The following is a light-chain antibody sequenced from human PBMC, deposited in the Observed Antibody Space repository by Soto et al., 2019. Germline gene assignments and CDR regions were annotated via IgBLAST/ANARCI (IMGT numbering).Light chain of an antibody. CDR3: QQYENYYT. V-gene: IGKV1-5*03. J-gene: IGKJ1*01. CDR1: QTINNR. CDR2: QAS. Sequence: DIQMTQSPSTLSPSVGDRVTITCRASQTINNRLAWYQLKPGKAPKLLIYQASTLETGAPSRFSGGGSGTEFTLTISSLQPDDFATYSCQQYENYYTFGQGTKVDI.